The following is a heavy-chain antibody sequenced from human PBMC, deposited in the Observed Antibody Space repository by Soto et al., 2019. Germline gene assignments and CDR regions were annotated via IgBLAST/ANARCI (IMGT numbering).Heavy chain of an antibody. J-gene: IGHJ6*02. CDR3: ARGSWGGDGIDV. Sequence: GGSLRLSCAASGFIFSTYTINWVRQAAGKGLEWVASISSSSRDIFYADSMKARFTISRDNDNSSVDLQMNSLRVGDTAIYYCARGSWGGDGIDVWGQGTTVTVSS. CDR1: GFIFSTYT. V-gene: IGHV3-21*01. CDR2: ISSSSRDI. D-gene: IGHD3-16*01.